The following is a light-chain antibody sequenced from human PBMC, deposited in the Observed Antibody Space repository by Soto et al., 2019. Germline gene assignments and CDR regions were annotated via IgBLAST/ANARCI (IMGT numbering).Light chain of an antibody. J-gene: IGKJ1*01. V-gene: IGKV1-5*03. Sequence: DIQMTQSPSTLSASVGDRVTITCRASQSLGSWLSWYRQKPGKAPKLLMSKETSLESGVPSRFSGSGSGTEFTLTISSLQRDDFVTYYCQHYGGYKWTVGQGTRVEVK. CDR3: QHYGGYKWT. CDR2: KET. CDR1: QSLGSW.